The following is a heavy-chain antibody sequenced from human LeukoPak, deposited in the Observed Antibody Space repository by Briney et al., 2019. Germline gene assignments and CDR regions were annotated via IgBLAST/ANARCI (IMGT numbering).Heavy chain of an antibody. Sequence: APVKVSCKASGGTFSSYGISWVRQAPGQGPEWMGIINPSGGSTSYAQKFQGRVTMTRDTSTSTVYMELSSLRSEDTAVYYCARARRDGYNSAWFDPWGQGTLVTVSS. CDR2: INPSGGST. V-gene: IGHV1-46*01. D-gene: IGHD5-24*01. CDR1: GGTFSSYG. J-gene: IGHJ5*02. CDR3: ARARRDGYNSAWFDP.